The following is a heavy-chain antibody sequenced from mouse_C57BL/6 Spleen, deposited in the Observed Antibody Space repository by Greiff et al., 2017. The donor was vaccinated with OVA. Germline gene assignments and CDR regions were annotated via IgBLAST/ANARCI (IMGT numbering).Heavy chain of an antibody. CDR1: GFSLTSYG. V-gene: IGHV2-5*01. CDR2: IWRGGST. J-gene: IGHJ3*01. CDR3: AKNYYGGFAY. Sequence: VQLQQSGPGLVQPSQSLSITCTVSGFSLTSYGVHWVRQSPGKGLEWLGVIWRGGSTDYNAAFMSRLGITKDNSKSQVFFKMNSLQADDTAIYYCAKNYYGGFAYWGQGTLVTVSA. D-gene: IGHD1-1*01.